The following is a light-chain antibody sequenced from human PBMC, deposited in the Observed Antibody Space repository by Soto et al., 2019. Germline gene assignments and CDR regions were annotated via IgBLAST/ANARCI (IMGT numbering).Light chain of an antibody. CDR1: SSDVGGYNY. J-gene: IGLJ1*01. V-gene: IGLV2-8*01. CDR2: EVS. Sequence: QSVLTQPPSASGSAGQSVTISCTGTSSDVGGYNYVSWYQQHPGKAPKLMIYEVSKRTSGVPDRFSGSKSGNTASLTVSGLQAEDEADYYCSSYAGSNFYVFGTGTKVTVL. CDR3: SSYAGSNFYV.